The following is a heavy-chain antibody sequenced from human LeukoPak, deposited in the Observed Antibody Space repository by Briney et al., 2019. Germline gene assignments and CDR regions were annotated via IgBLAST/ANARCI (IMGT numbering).Heavy chain of an antibody. CDR1: RFPFSSFA. CDR3: ARARGKWHFPPLDY. Sequence: GGSLRLSCAASRFPFSSFAFHWVRQAPGKGLEWVAVISHDGSTNHYADSVKGRFTISRDNSNSSLYLQMTSLSAEDTAVYYCARARGKWHFPPLDYWGQGALVTVSS. D-gene: IGHD5-12*01. CDR2: ISHDGSTN. J-gene: IGHJ4*02. V-gene: IGHV3-30*04.